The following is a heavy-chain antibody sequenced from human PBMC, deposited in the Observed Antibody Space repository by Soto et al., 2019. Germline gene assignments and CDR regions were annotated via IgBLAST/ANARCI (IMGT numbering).Heavy chain of an antibody. CDR3: ARESGDYGAAFDI. CDR2: ISSSSSTI. J-gene: IGHJ3*02. Sequence: EVQLVESGAGLVQPGGSLRLSCAASGFTFSSYSMNWVSQAPGKGLEWVSKISSSSSTIYYADSVKGRFTISRDNAKNSLYLQMNSLRAEDTAVFYCARESGDYGAAFDIWGQGTMVTVSS. CDR1: GFTFSSYS. D-gene: IGHD4-17*01. V-gene: IGHV3-48*01.